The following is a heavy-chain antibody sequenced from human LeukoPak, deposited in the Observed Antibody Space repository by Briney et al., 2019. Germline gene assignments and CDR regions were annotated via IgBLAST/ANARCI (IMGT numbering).Heavy chain of an antibody. J-gene: IGHJ4*02. CDR1: GFTFSSYW. Sequence: GGSLRLSCAASGFTFSSYWMHWVRQAPGKGLVWVSRINSDGSSTSYADSVKGRFTISRDNSKDTLSLQMSSLRADDTAVYYCAKGASSWFSPFDHWGQGTLVTVSS. D-gene: IGHD6-13*01. CDR3: AKGASSWFSPFDH. V-gene: IGHV3-74*01. CDR2: INSDGSST.